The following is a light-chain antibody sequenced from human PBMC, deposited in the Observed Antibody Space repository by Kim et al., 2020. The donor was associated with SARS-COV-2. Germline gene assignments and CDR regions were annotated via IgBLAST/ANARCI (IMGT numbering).Light chain of an antibody. J-gene: IGKJ4*01. Sequence: SVSPGERATLSCRASQSVSSNLAWYQQKPGQAPRLLIYGASTRATGIPARFSGSGSGTEFTLTISSLQSEDFAVYYCQQYNNWRAFGGGTKEDIK. CDR2: GAS. CDR3: QQYNNWRA. CDR1: QSVSSN. V-gene: IGKV3-15*01.